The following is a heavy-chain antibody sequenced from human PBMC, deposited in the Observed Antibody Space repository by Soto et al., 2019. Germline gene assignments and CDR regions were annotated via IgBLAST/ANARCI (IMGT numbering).Heavy chain of an antibody. J-gene: IGHJ6*03. CDR1: GFTFSSYW. Sequence: PGGSLRLSCAASGFTFSSYWMHWVRQAPGKGLVWVSRINSDGSSTSYADSVKGRFTISRDNAKNTLYLQMNSLRAEDTAVYYCARDSSHDSAYYYYYMDVWGKGTTVTVSS. CDR3: ARDSSHDSAYYYYYMDV. CDR2: INSDGSST. V-gene: IGHV3-74*01. D-gene: IGHD3-3*01.